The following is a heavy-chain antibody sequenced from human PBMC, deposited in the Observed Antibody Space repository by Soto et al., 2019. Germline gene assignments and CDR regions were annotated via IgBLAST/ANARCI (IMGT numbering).Heavy chain of an antibody. CDR1: GYTFTGYA. D-gene: IGHD2-2*01. CDR2: INGGNGDA. J-gene: IGHJ4*02. V-gene: IGHV1-3*01. Sequence: ASVKVSCKASGYTFTGYAIHWVRQAPGQRLEWMGWINGGNGDAKYAQKFQGRVTITRDTSAATAYMELTSLGSEDTALYHCGRGYCSSTSCQYYLDFWGQGTPVTVSS. CDR3: GRGYCSSTSCQYYLDF.